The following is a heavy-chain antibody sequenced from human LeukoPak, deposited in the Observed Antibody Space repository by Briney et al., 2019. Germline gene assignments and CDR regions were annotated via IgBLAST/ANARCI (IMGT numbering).Heavy chain of an antibody. Sequence: PSETLSLTCAVYGGSFSGYYWSWIRQPPGKGLEWIGEINHSGSTNYNPSLKSRVTISVDTSKNQFSLKLSSVTAADTAVYYCATRTPGESGSIDYWGQGTLVTASS. CDR2: INHSGST. V-gene: IGHV4-34*01. J-gene: IGHJ4*02. D-gene: IGHD3-10*01. CDR1: GGSFSGYY. CDR3: ATRTPGESGSIDY.